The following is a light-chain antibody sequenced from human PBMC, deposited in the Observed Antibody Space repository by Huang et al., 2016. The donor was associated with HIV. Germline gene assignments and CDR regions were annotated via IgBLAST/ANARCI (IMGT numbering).Light chain of an antibody. Sequence: DIQMTQSSATLSASVGDRVIITCRASQSIGTWLAWYQQKPGNAPTLLIYEASTLESGVPSRVSGGGSGAEFTLTINGLQPDDVATYYCQHYNSFPWTFGQGTKVEV. CDR2: EAS. CDR3: QHYNSFPWT. CDR1: QSIGTW. V-gene: IGKV1-5*01. J-gene: IGKJ1*01.